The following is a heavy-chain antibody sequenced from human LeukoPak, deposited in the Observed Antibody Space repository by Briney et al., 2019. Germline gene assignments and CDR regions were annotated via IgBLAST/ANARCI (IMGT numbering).Heavy chain of an antibody. Sequence: ASVKVSCKASGGTFSSYAISWVRQAPGQGLEWMGGIIPIFGTANYAQKFQGRVTITTDESTSTAYMELSSLRSEDTAVYYCARDHPLDYAGYYFDYWGQGALVTVSS. CDR2: IIPIFGTA. V-gene: IGHV1-69*05. J-gene: IGHJ4*02. D-gene: IGHD4-17*01. CDR1: GGTFSSYA. CDR3: ARDHPLDYAGYYFDY.